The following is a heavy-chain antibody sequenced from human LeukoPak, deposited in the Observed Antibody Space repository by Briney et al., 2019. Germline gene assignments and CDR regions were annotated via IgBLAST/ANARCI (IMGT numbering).Heavy chain of an antibody. J-gene: IGHJ4*02. D-gene: IGHD7-27*01. V-gene: IGHV1-8*01. CDR3: ARALKEEATGSDY. Sequence: XXXVGCMIPTSRNTGYAQKFQGRVTMTTNTSISTAYMELSSLRSEDTAVYYCARALKEEATGSDYWGQGTLVTVSS. CDR2: MIPTSRNT.